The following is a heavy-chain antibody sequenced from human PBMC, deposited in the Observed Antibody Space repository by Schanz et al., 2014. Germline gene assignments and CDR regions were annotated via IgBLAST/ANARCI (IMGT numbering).Heavy chain of an antibody. CDR1: GFSFSDYW. D-gene: IGHD3-3*01. CDR2: IKQDGIEK. CDR3: ARDKGGYYPFDY. Sequence: EVQLVESGGDVVQPGGSLRLSCEGSGFSFSDYWMGWVRQAPGKGLEWVANIKQDGIEKYYVDSVKGRFTISRDNAKNSLYLQMNSLTADDTAVYYCARDKGGYYPFDYWGRGTLVTVSS. J-gene: IGHJ4*02. V-gene: IGHV3-7*01.